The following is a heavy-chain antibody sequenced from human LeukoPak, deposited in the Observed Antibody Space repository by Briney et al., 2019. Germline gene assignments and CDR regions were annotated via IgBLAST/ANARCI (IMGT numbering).Heavy chain of an antibody. CDR2: ISSSGSTI. Sequence: PGGSLRLSCAASGFTFSDYYMSWIRQAPGKGLEWVSYISSSGSTIYYADSVKGRFTISRDNAKNSLYLQMNSLRAEDTAVYYCARRKFSGSYSSYYYYYYMDVWGKGTTVTVSS. D-gene: IGHD1-26*01. CDR1: GFTFSDYY. V-gene: IGHV3-11*04. J-gene: IGHJ6*03. CDR3: ARRKFSGSYSSYYYYYYMDV.